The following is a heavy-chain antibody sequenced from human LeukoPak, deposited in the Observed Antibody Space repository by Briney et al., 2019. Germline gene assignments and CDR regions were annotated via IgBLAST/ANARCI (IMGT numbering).Heavy chain of an antibody. Sequence: PGGSLRLSCAASGFTFTTYWMHWVRQAPGKGLVWVSHINSDGSITSYADSVKGRFTISRDNAKNTLYLQMNSLRAEDTAVYYCASEPDYYDSTNPDYWGQGTLVTVSS. J-gene: IGHJ4*02. CDR3: ASEPDYYDSTNPDY. CDR2: INSDGSIT. D-gene: IGHD3-22*01. V-gene: IGHV3-74*01. CDR1: GFTFTTYW.